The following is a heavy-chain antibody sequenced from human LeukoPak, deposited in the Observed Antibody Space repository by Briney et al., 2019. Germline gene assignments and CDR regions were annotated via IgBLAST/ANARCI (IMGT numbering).Heavy chain of an antibody. CDR2: ISKDGSDK. Sequence: GRSLRLSCAASGFTFSDYAMHWVRQAPGKGLEWVAVISKDGSDKYYPGSVRGRFTISRDNSKNTIYLQMDSLRAEGTAIHYCARDYWWNYDYWGQGTLVTVSS. V-gene: IGHV3-30-3*01. CDR1: GFTFSDYA. J-gene: IGHJ4*02. CDR3: ARDYWWNYDY. D-gene: IGHD1-7*01.